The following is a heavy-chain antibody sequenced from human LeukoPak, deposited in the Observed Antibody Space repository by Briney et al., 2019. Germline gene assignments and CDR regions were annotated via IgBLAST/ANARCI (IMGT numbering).Heavy chain of an antibody. V-gene: IGHV4-59*12. J-gene: IGHJ6*02. CDR2: IYYSGST. CDR1: GGSISSYY. CDR3: ARNYYDSSGYYYHGMDV. Sequence: SETLSLTCTVSGGSISSYYWNWIRQPPGKGLEWIGSIYYSGSTYYNPSLKSRVTISVDTSKNQFSLKLSSVTAADTAVYYCARNYYDSSGYYYHGMDVWGQGTTVTVSS. D-gene: IGHD3-22*01.